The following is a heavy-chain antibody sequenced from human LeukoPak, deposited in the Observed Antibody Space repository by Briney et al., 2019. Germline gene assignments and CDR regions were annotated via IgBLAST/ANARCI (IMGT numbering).Heavy chain of an antibody. J-gene: IGHJ4*02. CDR1: GYTFTDYY. Sequence: ASVKVSCKASGYTFTDYYIHWVRQAPGEGLEWMGWISPNNGGTNFAQKFQGRVTMTRDTSISTAYMELSSLRSEDTAVYYCATRGLTDYYDSVFYYWGQGTLVTVSS. CDR2: ISPNNGGT. V-gene: IGHV1-2*02. D-gene: IGHD3-22*01. CDR3: ATRGLTDYYDSVFYY.